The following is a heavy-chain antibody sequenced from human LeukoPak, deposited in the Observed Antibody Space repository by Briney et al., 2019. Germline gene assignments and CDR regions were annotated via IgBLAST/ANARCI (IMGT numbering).Heavy chain of an antibody. V-gene: IGHV1-24*01. CDR3: ASYIAAAEDY. CDR1: GYTLTELS. CDR2: FDPEDGET. Sequence: ASVKVSCKVSGYTLTELSMHWVRQAPGKGLEWMGGFDPEDGETIYAQKFQGRVTMTTDTSTSTAYMELRSLRSDDTAVYYCASYIAAAEDYWGQGTLVTVSS. D-gene: IGHD6-13*01. J-gene: IGHJ4*02.